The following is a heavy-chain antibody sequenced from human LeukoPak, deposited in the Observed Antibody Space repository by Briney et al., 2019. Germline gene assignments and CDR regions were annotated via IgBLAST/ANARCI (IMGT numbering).Heavy chain of an antibody. D-gene: IGHD2-2*01. CDR1: GGSISSYY. CDR3: ARDRGVVPAADVYWFDP. J-gene: IGHJ5*02. V-gene: IGHV4-59*01. Sequence: SETLSLTCTVSGGSISSYYWSWIRQPPGKGLEWIGYIYYSGSTNYNPSLKSRVTISVDTSKNQFSLKLSSVTAADTAVYYCARDRGVVPAADVYWFDPWGQGTLATVSS. CDR2: IYYSGST.